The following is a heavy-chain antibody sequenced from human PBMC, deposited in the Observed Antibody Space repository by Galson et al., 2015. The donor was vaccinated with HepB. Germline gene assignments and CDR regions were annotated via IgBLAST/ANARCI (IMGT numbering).Heavy chain of an antibody. J-gene: IGHJ4*02. CDR3: AKPYGLDYYGSGSYYLGNLFDY. D-gene: IGHD3-10*01. CDR2: ISGSGGST. CDR1: GFTFSSYA. Sequence: SLRLSCAASGFTFSSYAMSWVRQAPGKGLEWVSAISGSGGSTYYADSVKSRFTISRDNSKNTLYLQMNSLRAEDTAVYYCAKPYGLDYYGSGSYYLGNLFDYWGQGTLVTVSS. V-gene: IGHV3-23*01.